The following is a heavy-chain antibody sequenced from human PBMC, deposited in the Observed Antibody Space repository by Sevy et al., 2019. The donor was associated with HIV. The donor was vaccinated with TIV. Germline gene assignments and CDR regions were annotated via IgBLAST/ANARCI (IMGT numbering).Heavy chain of an antibody. CDR1: GGSISSGGYF. V-gene: IGHV4-31*03. CDR2: MYHSGST. CDR3: ARATGSSAGFDS. D-gene: IGHD2-15*01. Sequence: SETLSLTCTVSGGSISSGGYFWSWIRQHPGKGLEGIGYMYHSGSTYYNPSLKSRLSMSMDPSKNQFSLRMSTVTAADTAIYFCARATGSSAGFDSWGHGTVVTVSS. J-gene: IGHJ4*01.